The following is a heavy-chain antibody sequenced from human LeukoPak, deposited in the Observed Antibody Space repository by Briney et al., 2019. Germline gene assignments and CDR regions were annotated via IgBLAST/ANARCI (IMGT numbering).Heavy chain of an antibody. CDR3: ARDRRERIAVAGSDYYYYYGMDV. D-gene: IGHD6-19*01. Sequence: PSETLSLTCTVSGGSISSYYWSWIRQPPGKGLEWIGYIYYSGSTNYNPSLKSRVTISVDTSKNQFSLKLSSVTAADTAAYYCARDRRERIAVAGSDYYYYYGMDVWGQGTTVTVSS. V-gene: IGHV4-59*01. J-gene: IGHJ6*02. CDR2: IYYSGST. CDR1: GGSISSYY.